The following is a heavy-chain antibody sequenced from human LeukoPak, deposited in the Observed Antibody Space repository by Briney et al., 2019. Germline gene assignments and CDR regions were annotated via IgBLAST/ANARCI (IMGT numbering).Heavy chain of an antibody. CDR3: ARPVYCSVTTCTGPLHI. J-gene: IGHJ3*02. D-gene: IGHD2-15*01. CDR2: IYYSGST. Sequence: SETLSLTCTVSSGSISSSSYYWGWIRQPPGKGLEWIGSIYYSGSTYYNPSLKSRLTISIDTSKNQFSLALSSVTAADTALYFCARPVYCSVTTCTGPLHIWGQGTMVTVSS. CDR1: SGSISSSSYY. V-gene: IGHV4-39*07.